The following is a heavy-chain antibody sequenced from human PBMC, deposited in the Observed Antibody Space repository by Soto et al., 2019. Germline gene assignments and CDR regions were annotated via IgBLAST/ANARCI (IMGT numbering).Heavy chain of an antibody. Sequence: PGGSLRLSCAASGFTFSNYGMHWVRQAPGKGLEWAAVISYDESSGYYADSVRGRFTISRDNSKNTLFLQMNSLRAEDTAVYYSAKEWYASGNYPSLDSWGHGTLVTVSS. D-gene: IGHD1-26*01. CDR1: GFTFSNYG. J-gene: IGHJ5*01. CDR3: AKEWYASGNYPSLDS. V-gene: IGHV3-30*18. CDR2: ISYDESSG.